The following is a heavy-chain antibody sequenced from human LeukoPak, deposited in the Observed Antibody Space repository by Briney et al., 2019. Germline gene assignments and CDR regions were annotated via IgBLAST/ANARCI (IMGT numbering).Heavy chain of an antibody. J-gene: IGHJ4*02. D-gene: IGHD3-10*01. Sequence: GGSLRLSCAASGFTFSSYAMHWVRQAPGKGPEWVAVISYDGSNKYYADSVKGRFTISRDNSKNSLYLQMNSLRAEDTAVYYCARDKLMYGSGSYSASWGQGTLVTVSS. CDR2: ISYDGSNK. V-gene: IGHV3-30-3*01. CDR3: ARDKLMYGSGSYSAS. CDR1: GFTFSSYA.